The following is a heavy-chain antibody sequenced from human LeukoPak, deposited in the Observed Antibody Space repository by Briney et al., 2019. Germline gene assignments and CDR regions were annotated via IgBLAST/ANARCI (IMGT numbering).Heavy chain of an antibody. J-gene: IGHJ4*02. CDR1: GFNFSSYW. V-gene: IGHV3-7*04. CDR3: ARSYSLFDY. D-gene: IGHD2-15*01. Sequence: GGSLRLSCATSGFNFSSYWMSWVRQAPGKGLEWVANIKQDGSQKYYVDSVKGRFTISRDNAKNSLYLQMNSLRAEDTAVYYCARSYSLFDYWGQGTLVTVSS. CDR2: IKQDGSQK.